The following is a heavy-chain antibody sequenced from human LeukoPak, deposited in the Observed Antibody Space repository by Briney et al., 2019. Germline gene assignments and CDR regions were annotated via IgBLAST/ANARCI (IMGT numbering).Heavy chain of an antibody. CDR3: ARLWGGNGYSGGSLNL. Sequence: GGSLRLSCAASGFTFDRFAMSWVRQAPGKGLEWVAVVWYDGRNRDYADSVKGRFTISKDNSNNMVFLQMDRLGAEDTAVYYCARLWGGNGYSGGSLNLWGQGTLVTVSS. J-gene: IGHJ5*02. V-gene: IGHV3-33*08. CDR1: GFTFDRFA. D-gene: IGHD3-16*01. CDR2: VWYDGRNR.